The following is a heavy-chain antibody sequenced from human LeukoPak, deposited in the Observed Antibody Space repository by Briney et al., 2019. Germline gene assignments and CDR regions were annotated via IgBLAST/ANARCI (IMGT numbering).Heavy chain of an antibody. Sequence: PAESLTLTCAASGITFSSHAISWVRNAQAPGMDWVSLSSGSGGHTYYGDSVKGRFTISRDNSTNRLYLQMNSLRPEDTAVYYCAKGGAATMRDGYNYYYYYMEVWGRGTTVTVSS. CDR1: GITFSSHA. CDR2: SSGSGGHT. V-gene: IGHV3-23*01. D-gene: IGHD5-24*01. J-gene: IGHJ6*03. CDR3: AKGGAATMRDGYNYYYYYMEV.